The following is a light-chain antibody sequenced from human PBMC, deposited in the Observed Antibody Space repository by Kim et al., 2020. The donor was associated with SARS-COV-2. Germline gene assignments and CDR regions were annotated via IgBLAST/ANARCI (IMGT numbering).Light chain of an antibody. CDR3: QQYNNWPRT. CDR1: QSVSSN. Sequence: EIVMTQSPATLSVSPGERATLSCRASQSVSSNLVWYQQKPVQAPRLLIYGASTRFTGIPARFSGSGSGTEFTLTISSLQSEDFAVYYCQQYNNWPRTFGQGTKVDIK. J-gene: IGKJ1*01. V-gene: IGKV3-15*01. CDR2: GAS.